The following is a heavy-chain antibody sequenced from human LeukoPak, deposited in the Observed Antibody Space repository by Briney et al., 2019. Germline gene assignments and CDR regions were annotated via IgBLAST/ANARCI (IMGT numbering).Heavy chain of an antibody. CDR3: ARGVFGGYSYGSVFDY. Sequence: SETLSLTCAVSGYSISSGYYWGWIRRPPGKGLEWIGSIYHSGSTYYNPSLKSRVTISVDTSKNQFSLKLSSVTAADTAVYYCARGVFGGYSYGSVFDYWGQGTLVTVSS. J-gene: IGHJ4*02. CDR1: GYSISSGYY. V-gene: IGHV4-38-2*01. CDR2: IYHSGST. D-gene: IGHD5-18*01.